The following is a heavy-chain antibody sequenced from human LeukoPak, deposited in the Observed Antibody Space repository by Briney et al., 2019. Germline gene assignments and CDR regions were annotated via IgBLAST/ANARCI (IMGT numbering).Heavy chain of an antibody. V-gene: IGHV5-51*01. D-gene: IGHD2-2*01. Sequence: GESLKISCKGSGYSFTSHWSGCVRQMPGKGLEWMGIIYPSDSDTLYSPSFQGQVTISADKSISSAYLQWSSLKASDTAMYYCATLRIPGAQGVADSWGQGTLVIVSS. J-gene: IGHJ4*02. CDR3: ATLRIPGAQGVADS. CDR2: IYPSDSDT. CDR1: GYSFTSHW.